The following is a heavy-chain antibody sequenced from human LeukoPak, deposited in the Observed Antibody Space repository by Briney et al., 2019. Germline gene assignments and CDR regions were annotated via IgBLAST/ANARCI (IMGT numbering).Heavy chain of an antibody. D-gene: IGHD6-19*01. V-gene: IGHV4-39*02. CDR2: IYYSGST. J-gene: IGHJ4*02. CDR3: AKDLGIAVAY. CDR1: GGSISSSSYY. Sequence: SETLSLTCTVSGGSISSSSYYWGWIRQPPGKGLEWIGSIYYSGSTYYNPSLKSRVTISVDTSKNQFSLKLSSVTAADTAVYYCAKDLGIAVAYWGQGTLVTVSS.